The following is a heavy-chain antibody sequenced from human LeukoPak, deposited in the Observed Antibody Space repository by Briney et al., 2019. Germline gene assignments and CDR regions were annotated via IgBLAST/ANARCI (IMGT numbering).Heavy chain of an antibody. Sequence: GGSLRLSCAASGFTFSSYSMNWVRQAPGKGLEWVSSISSSSSYIYHADSVKGRFTISRDNAKNSLYLQMNSLRAEDTAVYYCAREGYLGYCSGGSCFNWFDPWGQGTLVTVSS. CDR1: GFTFSSYS. V-gene: IGHV3-21*01. CDR3: AREGYLGYCSGGSCFNWFDP. J-gene: IGHJ5*02. D-gene: IGHD2-15*01. CDR2: ISSSSSYI.